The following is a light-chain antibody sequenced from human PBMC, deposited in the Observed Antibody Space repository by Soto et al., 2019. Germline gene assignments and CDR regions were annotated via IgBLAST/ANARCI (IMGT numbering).Light chain of an antibody. Sequence: ALTQPRSVSGSAGQSVTISCTGTSSDVGGYNYVSWYQQHPGKAPKLMIYDVSKRPSGVPDRFSGSKSGNTASLTISGLQAEDEADYYCCSYAGSYTFDVFGTGTKVTVL. J-gene: IGLJ1*01. CDR1: SSDVGGYNY. CDR2: DVS. CDR3: CSYAGSYTFDV. V-gene: IGLV2-11*01.